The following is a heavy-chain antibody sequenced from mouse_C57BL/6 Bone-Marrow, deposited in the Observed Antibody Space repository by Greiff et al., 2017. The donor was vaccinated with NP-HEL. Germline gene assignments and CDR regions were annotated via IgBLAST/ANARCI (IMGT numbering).Heavy chain of an antibody. CDR2: IYPRDGST. V-gene: IGHV1-85*01. CDR1: GYTFTSYD. CDR3: ARGGAYGYPDY. J-gene: IGHJ2*01. Sequence: QVQLKESGPELVKPGASVKLSCKASGYTFTSYDINWVKQRPGQGLEWIGWIYPRDGSTKYNEKFKGKATLTVDTSSSTAYMELHSLTSEDSAVYFCARGGAYGYPDYWGQGTTLTVSS. D-gene: IGHD2-2*01.